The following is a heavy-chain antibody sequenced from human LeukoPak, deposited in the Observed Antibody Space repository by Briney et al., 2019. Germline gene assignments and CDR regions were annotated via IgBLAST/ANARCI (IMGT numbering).Heavy chain of an antibody. D-gene: IGHD6-13*01. CDR3: ARGIAAAGIVGVFDY. Sequence: GGSLRLSCAASGFTFSTYVMNWVRQAPGKGLEWVSTISDSGGSTYYADSVKGRFTISRGNSKSTLYLQMNSLRAEDTAVYYCARGIAAAGIVGVFDYWGQGTLVTVSS. CDR1: GFTFSTYV. J-gene: IGHJ4*02. V-gene: IGHV3-23*01. CDR2: ISDSGGST.